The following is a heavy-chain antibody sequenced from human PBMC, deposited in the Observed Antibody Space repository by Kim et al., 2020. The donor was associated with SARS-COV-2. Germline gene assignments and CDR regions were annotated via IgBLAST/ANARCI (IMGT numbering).Heavy chain of an antibody. CDR1: GFTFSSYS. V-gene: IGHV3-21*01. CDR3: AREGAYYYDSSGSLTG. Sequence: GGSLRLSCAASGFTFSSYSMNWVRQAPGKGLDWVASISSSSSYIYYADSVKGRFTISRDNAKNSLYLQMNSLRAEDTAVYYCAREGAYYYDSSGSLTGWGQGTLVTVSS. D-gene: IGHD3-22*01. J-gene: IGHJ4*02. CDR2: ISSSSSYI.